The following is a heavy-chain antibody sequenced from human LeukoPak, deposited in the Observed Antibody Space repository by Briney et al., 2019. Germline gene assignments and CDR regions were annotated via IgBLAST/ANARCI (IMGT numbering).Heavy chain of an antibody. V-gene: IGHV5-51*01. Sequence: GESLKISCKGSGYSFTSYWIGWVRQLPGKGLEWMGLIYPGDYDTRYSPSFQGQVTISADKSISTAYLQWSSLKASDTAMYYCAAPLGYCSGGSCYDYWGQGTLVTVSS. D-gene: IGHD2-15*01. CDR2: IYPGDYDT. CDR1: GYSFTSYW. J-gene: IGHJ4*02. CDR3: AAPLGYCSGGSCYDY.